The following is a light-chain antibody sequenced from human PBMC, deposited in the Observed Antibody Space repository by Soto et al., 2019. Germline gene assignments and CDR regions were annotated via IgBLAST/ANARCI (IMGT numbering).Light chain of an antibody. V-gene: IGKV1-39*01. CDR1: ESIARH. CDR2: AAS. Sequence: DIQMTQSPSSLSASVGDRVTITCRASESIARHLNWYQQKPGKAPKLLIYAASSLQNGVPSRFRGGGSGTDFTLTISNLQPEDFATYYSQQSYSTLSLTFGQGTRWEIK. J-gene: IGKJ5*01. CDR3: QQSYSTLSLT.